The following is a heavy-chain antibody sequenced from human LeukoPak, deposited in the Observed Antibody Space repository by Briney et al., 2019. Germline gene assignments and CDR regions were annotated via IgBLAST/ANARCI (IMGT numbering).Heavy chain of an antibody. Sequence: SETLSLTCAVYGGSFSGYYWSWIRQPPGKGLEWIGEINHSGSTNHNPSLKSRVTISVDTSKNQFSLKLSSVTAADTAVYYCARLGPNDYWGQGTLVTVSS. D-gene: IGHD3-10*01. CDR3: ARLGPNDY. J-gene: IGHJ4*02. CDR1: GGSFSGYY. V-gene: IGHV4-34*01. CDR2: INHSGST.